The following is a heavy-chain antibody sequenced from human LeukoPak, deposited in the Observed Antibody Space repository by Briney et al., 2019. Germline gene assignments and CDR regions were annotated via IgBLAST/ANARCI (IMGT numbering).Heavy chain of an antibody. D-gene: IGHD4-17*01. CDR3: AKDLRYGAYADGY. Sequence: GRSLRLSCAASGFTFSSYGMHWVRQAPGKGLEWVAVISYDGSNKYYADSVKGRFTISRDNSKNTLYLQMNSLRAEDTAVYYCAKDLRYGAYADGYWGQGTLVTVSS. V-gene: IGHV3-30*18. CDR2: ISYDGSNK. J-gene: IGHJ4*02. CDR1: GFTFSSYG.